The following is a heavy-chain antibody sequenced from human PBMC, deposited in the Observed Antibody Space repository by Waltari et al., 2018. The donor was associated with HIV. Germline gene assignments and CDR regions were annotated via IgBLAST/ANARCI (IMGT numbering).Heavy chain of an antibody. V-gene: IGHV3-9*01. J-gene: IGHJ3*02. CDR2: ISRNVGTK. Sequence: EVRLVQSGGGLVQPGRSLRLSCAASNFMFEDYDMHWVRQAPGKGLEWVSGISRNVGTKPFADSVKARSTISRPNALGSLYLQINCLRREDPPFYYFTNSKSYYGGGVGASDIWGQGTLVTVFS. CDR3: TNSKSYYGGGVGASDI. D-gene: IGHD3-3*01. CDR1: NFMFEDYD.